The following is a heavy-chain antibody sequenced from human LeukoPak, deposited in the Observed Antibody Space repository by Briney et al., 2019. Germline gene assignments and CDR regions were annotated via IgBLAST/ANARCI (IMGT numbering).Heavy chain of an antibody. V-gene: IGHV1-2*02. D-gene: IGHD5-12*01. CDR3: ARAGGYDYADY. CDR2: INPNSGGT. J-gene: IGHJ4*02. Sequence: ASVKVSFKASGYTFIDYYMHWVRQAPGQGLEWMGWINPNSGGTNYAQKVQGRVTMTRDTSISTAYMELSRLRSDDTAVYYCARAGGYDYADYWGQGTLVTVSS. CDR1: GYTFIDYY.